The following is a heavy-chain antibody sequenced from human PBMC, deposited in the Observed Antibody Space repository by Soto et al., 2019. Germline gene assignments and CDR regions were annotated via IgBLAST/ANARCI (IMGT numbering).Heavy chain of an antibody. J-gene: IGHJ6*02. V-gene: IGHV3-30-3*01. D-gene: IGHD5-18*01. CDR1: GFGFSGYS. CDR3: VRVGWGDSYGNGMDG. CDR2: IKHDGSEI. Sequence: QVQLVESGGGVVQPGGSLRLSCLASGFGFSGYSMHWVRQAPGKGLDWVAVIKHDGSEIYYADSVKGRITISKDDTNNTLHLQMNALRVDDTALYYCVRVGWGDSYGNGMDGWGQGTTVTVFS.